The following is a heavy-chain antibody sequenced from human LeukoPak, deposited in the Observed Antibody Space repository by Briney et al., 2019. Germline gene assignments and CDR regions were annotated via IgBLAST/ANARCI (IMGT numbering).Heavy chain of an antibody. CDR2: ISAYNGNT. J-gene: IGHJ4*02. Sequence: ASVKVSYKASGYTFTSYGISWVRQAPGQGLEWMGWISAYNGNTNYAQKLQGRVTLTTDTSTSTAYIELRNMRSDDTAVYYCSRSIAAPDYWGQGTLVTVPS. CDR1: GYTFTSYG. CDR3: SRSIAAPDY. V-gene: IGHV1-18*01. D-gene: IGHD6-6*01.